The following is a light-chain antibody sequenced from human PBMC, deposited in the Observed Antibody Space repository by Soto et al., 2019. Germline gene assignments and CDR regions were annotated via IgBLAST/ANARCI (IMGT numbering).Light chain of an antibody. CDR1: QSVSSY. J-gene: IGKJ5*01. CDR3: QQRSNWPPSIT. Sequence: IVFTQSPATLSITPGERATLSCRASQSVSSYLAWYQQKPGQAPRLLIYDASNRATGIPARFSGSGSGTDFTLTISSLEPEDFAVYYCQQRSNWPPSITFGQGTRLEIK. V-gene: IGKV3-11*01. CDR2: DAS.